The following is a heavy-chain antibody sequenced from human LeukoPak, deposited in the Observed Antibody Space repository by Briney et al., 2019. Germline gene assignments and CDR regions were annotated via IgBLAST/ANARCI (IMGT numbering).Heavy chain of an antibody. D-gene: IGHD2/OR15-2a*01. CDR2: IRHDGSQT. Sequence: GGSLRLSCAASGFIFTDSWMSWVLQAPGKGLEWVGNIRHDGSQTYYLDSVKGRFTISRDNAKNEVYLEMNNLRGADTAVYYCATGANLFQFWGQGTLVTVSS. V-gene: IGHV3-7*01. CDR1: GFIFTDSW. J-gene: IGHJ4*02. CDR3: ATGANLFQF.